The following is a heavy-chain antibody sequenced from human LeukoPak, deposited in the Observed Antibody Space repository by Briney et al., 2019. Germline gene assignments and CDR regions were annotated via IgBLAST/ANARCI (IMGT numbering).Heavy chain of an antibody. V-gene: IGHV3-64D*06. J-gene: IGHJ1*01. CDR3: VKDQDYYDSSGYSLEYFQH. CDR2: ISSNGGST. CDR1: GFTFSSYA. D-gene: IGHD3-22*01. Sequence: GGSLRLSCSASGFTFSSYAMHWVRQAPGKGLEYVSAISSNGGSTCYADSVKGRFTISRDNSKNTLYLQMSSLRAEDTAVYYCVKDQDYYDSSGYSLEYFQHWGQGTLVTVSS.